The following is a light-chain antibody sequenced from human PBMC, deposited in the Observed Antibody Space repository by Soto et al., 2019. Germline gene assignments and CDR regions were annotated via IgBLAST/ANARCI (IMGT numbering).Light chain of an antibody. CDR1: KLGDKY. Sequence: SYELTQPPSVSVSPGQTASITCSGDKLGDKYACWYQQKPGQSPVLVIYQDSKRPSGIPERFSGSNYGNTATLTISGTQAMDEADYYCQAWDSSTVVFGGGTNSPS. V-gene: IGLV3-1*01. CDR3: QAWDSSTVV. CDR2: QDS. J-gene: IGLJ2*01.